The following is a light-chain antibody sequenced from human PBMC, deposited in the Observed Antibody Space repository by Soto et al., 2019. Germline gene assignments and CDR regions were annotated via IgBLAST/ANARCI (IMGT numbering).Light chain of an antibody. CDR2: EGS. CDR1: SSDVGSYNL. V-gene: IGLV2-23*01. CDR3: CSYAGSYTHVV. J-gene: IGLJ2*01. Sequence: QSALTQPASVSGSPGQSITISCTGTSSDVGSYNLVSWYQQHPGKAPKLMIYEGSKRPSGVSNRFSGSESGNTASLTISGLQAEDEADYYCCSYAGSYTHVVFGGGTKLTVL.